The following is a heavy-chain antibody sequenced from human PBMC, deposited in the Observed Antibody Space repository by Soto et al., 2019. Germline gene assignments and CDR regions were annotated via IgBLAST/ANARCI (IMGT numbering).Heavy chain of an antibody. Sequence: QVQLVQSGAEVKKPGSSVKVSCKASGGTFSSYAISWVRQAPGQGLEWMGGIIPIFGTANYAQKFQGRGTITADESTSTDDLELSSLRSEDTAVSYCASGGGYANVWGSYRYTYHYYGMDVWGQGTTVTVSS. J-gene: IGHJ6*02. CDR1: GGTFSSYA. CDR3: ASGGGYANVWGSYRYTYHYYGMDV. D-gene: IGHD3-16*02. CDR2: IIPIFGTA. V-gene: IGHV1-69*01.